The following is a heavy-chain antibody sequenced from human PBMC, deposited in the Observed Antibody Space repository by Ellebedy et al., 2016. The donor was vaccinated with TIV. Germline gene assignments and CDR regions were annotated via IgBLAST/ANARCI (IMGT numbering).Heavy chain of an antibody. Sequence: MPSETLSLTCAVSGGSISSSNWWSWVRQPPGKGLEWIGEISHSGSTNYSPSLKSRVTISIDKSKNQFSLKVTSVTAAGTAVYYCARYTLPATTMTHFTYPYWYFDLWGRGTLVTVSS. CDR3: ARYTLPATTMTHFTYPYWYFDL. CDR1: GGSISSSNW. V-gene: IGHV4-4*02. J-gene: IGHJ2*01. D-gene: IGHD3-3*02. CDR2: ISHSGST.